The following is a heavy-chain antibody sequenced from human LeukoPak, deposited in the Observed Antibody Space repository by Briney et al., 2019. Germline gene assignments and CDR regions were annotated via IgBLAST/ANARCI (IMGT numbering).Heavy chain of an antibody. V-gene: IGHV3-11*06. Sequence: GGSLRLSCAASGFTSGDYAMHWVRQAPGKGLEWVSYISSSSSYTNYADSVKGRFTISRDNAKNSLYLQMNSLRAEDTAVYYCARESDSSGYYYFDYWGQGTLVTVSS. D-gene: IGHD3-22*01. CDR3: ARESDSSGYYYFDY. CDR1: GFTSGDYA. J-gene: IGHJ4*02. CDR2: ISSSSSYT.